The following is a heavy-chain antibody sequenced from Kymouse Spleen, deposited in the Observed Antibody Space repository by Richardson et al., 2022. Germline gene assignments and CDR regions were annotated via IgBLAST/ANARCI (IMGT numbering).Heavy chain of an antibody. CDR3: ARMGSYSFDY. D-gene: IGHD1-26*01. CDR2: INHSGST. J-gene: IGHJ4*02. V-gene: IGHV4-34*01. Sequence: QVQLQQWGAGLLKPSETLSLTCAVYGGSFSGYYWSWIRQPPGKGLEWIGEINHSGSTNYNPSLKSRVTISVDTSKNQFSLKLSSVTAADTAVYYCARMGSYSFDYWGQGTLVTVSS. CDR1: GGSFSGYY.